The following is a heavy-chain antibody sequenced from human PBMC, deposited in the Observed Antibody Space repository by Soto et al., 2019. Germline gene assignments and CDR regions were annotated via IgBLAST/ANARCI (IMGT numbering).Heavy chain of an antibody. V-gene: IGHV3-23*01. CDR1: AFTFSSYG. Sequence: PGGSLRLSCSASAFTFSSYGMSWVRQAPGQGLEWGSDISGSGGTTYYADSGKGRFTISRDNAKSTRNLQMNNLSAEATAVYYCAHLRGGSSYDAFDICAQGTLVTVS. CDR2: ISGSGGTT. D-gene: IGHD1-26*01. CDR3: AHLRGGSSYDAFDI. J-gene: IGHJ3*02.